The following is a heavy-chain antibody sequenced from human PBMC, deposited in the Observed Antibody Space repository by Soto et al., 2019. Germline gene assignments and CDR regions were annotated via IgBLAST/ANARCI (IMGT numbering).Heavy chain of an antibody. CDR3: AKDLPAWLPSPASSRY. CDR2: TYYRSKWYN. V-gene: IGHV6-1*01. D-gene: IGHD3-22*01. J-gene: IGHJ4*02. CDR1: GDSVSSSSVT. Sequence: SQTLSLTCAISGDSVSSSSVTWNWIRQSPSRGLEWLGRTYYRSKWYNDYADSVKGRFTISRDNSKNTLYLQMNSLRDGDTAVYYCAKDLPAWLPSPASSRYWGQGTLVTVSS.